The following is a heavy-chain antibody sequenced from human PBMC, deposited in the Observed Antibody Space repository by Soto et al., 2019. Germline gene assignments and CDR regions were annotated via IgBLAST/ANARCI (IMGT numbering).Heavy chain of an antibody. Sequence: QVQLQESVPGLVKPSETLSLTCTVSGGSISSYYWSWIRQPPGKGLEWIGYIYYSGSTNYNPSIKSRVTISVDTSKSQLALKLSSVTAADTAVYYCARARHYYDSSGYYYWGRGTLVTVSS. CDR2: IYYSGST. CDR1: GGSISSYY. CDR3: ARARHYYDSSGYYY. J-gene: IGHJ4*02. D-gene: IGHD3-22*01. V-gene: IGHV4-59*01.